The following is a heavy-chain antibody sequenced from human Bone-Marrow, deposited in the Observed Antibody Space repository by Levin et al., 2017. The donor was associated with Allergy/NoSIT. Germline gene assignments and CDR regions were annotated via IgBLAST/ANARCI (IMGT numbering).Heavy chain of an antibody. CDR3: ARDLPIRYSYGSDY. CDR2: INPNSGGT. J-gene: IGHJ4*02. V-gene: IGHV1-2*02. Sequence: ASVKVSCKASGYTFTGYYMHWVRQAPGQGLEWMGWINPNSGGTNYAQKFQGRVTMTRDTSISTAYMELSRLRSDDTAVYYCARDLPIRYSYGSDYWGQGTLVTVSS. D-gene: IGHD5-18*01. CDR1: GYTFTGYY.